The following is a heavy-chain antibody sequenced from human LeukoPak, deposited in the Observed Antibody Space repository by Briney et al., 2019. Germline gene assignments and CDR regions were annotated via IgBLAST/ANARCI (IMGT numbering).Heavy chain of an antibody. CDR2: ISTYNGNT. D-gene: IGHD4-17*01. Sequence: ASVKVSCKASGYTFTNYGISWVRQAPGQGLEWMGWISTYNGNTDYAQKFQGRVTMTKDTSTSTAYMELSSLRSEDTAVYYCARRYGDYDTYYFDYWGQGTLVTVSS. V-gene: IGHV1-18*01. CDR3: ARRYGDYDTYYFDY. CDR1: GYTFTNYG. J-gene: IGHJ4*02.